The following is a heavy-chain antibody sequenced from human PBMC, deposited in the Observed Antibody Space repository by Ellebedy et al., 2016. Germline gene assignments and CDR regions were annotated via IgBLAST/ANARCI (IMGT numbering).Heavy chain of an antibody. J-gene: IGHJ4*02. Sequence: SETLSLTXTVSGGSISSYYWSWIRQPPGKGLEWIGYIYYSGSTNYNPSLKSRVTISVDTSKNQFSLKLSSVTAADTAVYYCARGGDYDILTGQFDYWGQGTLVTVSS. CDR3: ARGGDYDILTGQFDY. CDR2: IYYSGST. CDR1: GGSISSYY. V-gene: IGHV4-59*01. D-gene: IGHD3-9*01.